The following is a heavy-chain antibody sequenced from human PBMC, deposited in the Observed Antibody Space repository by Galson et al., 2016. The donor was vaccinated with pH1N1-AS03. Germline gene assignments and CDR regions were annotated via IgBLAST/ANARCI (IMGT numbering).Heavy chain of an antibody. J-gene: IGHJ3*02. CDR2: IYSGVSADT. Sequence: QSGAEVKKPGESLKISCKGSGYSFVSYWIGWVRQMPGKGLEWMGVIYSGVSADTRYSPSFQRQVTISAHKSISTAYLQWSSRKASDRALYYCARTSGYSSHWGLDIWGQGTMVTVSS. V-gene: IGHV5-51*01. CDR1: GYSFVSYW. D-gene: IGHD5-18*01. CDR3: ARTSGYSSHWGLDI.